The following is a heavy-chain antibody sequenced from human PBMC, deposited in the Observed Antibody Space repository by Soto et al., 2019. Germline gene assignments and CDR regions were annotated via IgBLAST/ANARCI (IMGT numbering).Heavy chain of an antibody. V-gene: IGHV3-20*04. D-gene: IGHD3-3*01. J-gene: IGHJ4*02. CDR3: ARSNYYDDYWSPYDY. CDR2: INWNGGTI. Sequence: EVQLVESGGGVVRPGGSLRLSCAASGFTFDDFGMSWVREAPGKGLEWVAGINWNGGTIGYADSVKGRFTISRDNAKNSLYQQMSSLRAEDTALYYCARSNYYDDYWSPYDYWGQGTLVTVPS. CDR1: GFTFDDFG.